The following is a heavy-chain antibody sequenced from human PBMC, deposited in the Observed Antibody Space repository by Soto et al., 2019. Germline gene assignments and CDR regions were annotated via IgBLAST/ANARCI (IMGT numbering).Heavy chain of an antibody. CDR1: GYTFTSYD. Sequence: QVQLVQSGAEVKKPGASVKVSCKASGYTFTSYDINWVRQATGQGLEWMGWMNPNSGNTGYAQKFQARFPLTRXTSISTAYMELSSLRSEDTAVYYCARTLYGDNVDYWGQGTLVTVSS. V-gene: IGHV1-8*01. CDR3: ARTLYGDNVDY. J-gene: IGHJ4*02. CDR2: MNPNSGNT. D-gene: IGHD4-17*01.